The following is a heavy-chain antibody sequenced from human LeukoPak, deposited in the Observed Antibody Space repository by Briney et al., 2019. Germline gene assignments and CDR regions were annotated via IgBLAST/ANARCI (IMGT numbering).Heavy chain of an antibody. D-gene: IGHD1-26*01. J-gene: IGHJ4*02. Sequence: GGSLRLSCAVSGFTFTDYWMNWVRQAPGKGLEWVASIGQDGGEKSYVDSVKGRFTISRDNTKSSLYLQINSLRAEDTAVYYCARDFFRVGATSAYWGQGTLVTVSS. CDR1: GFTFTDYW. CDR2: IGQDGGEK. CDR3: ARDFFRVGATSAY. V-gene: IGHV3-7*01.